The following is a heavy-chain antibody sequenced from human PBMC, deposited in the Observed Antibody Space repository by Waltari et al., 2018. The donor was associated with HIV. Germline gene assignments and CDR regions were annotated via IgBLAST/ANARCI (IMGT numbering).Heavy chain of an antibody. V-gene: IGHV3-21*02. CDR3: ARGAAVPGSHPGGDY. D-gene: IGHD3-10*01. CDR1: GFTFPSYG. Sequence: EVLLVESGGGLVKPGGSLRLSCTASGFTFPSYGMKWVRQVPGEGLRWISCNISRRTYMYAGKSMKCRFTISRDNAEHSVYLQMNSLTVADSAIYFCARGAAVPGSHPGGDYWGQGTRVTVSS. J-gene: IGHJ4*02. CDR2: NISRRTYM.